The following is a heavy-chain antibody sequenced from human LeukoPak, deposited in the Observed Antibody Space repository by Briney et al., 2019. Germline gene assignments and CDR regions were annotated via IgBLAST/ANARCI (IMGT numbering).Heavy chain of an antibody. CDR2: INSDGSST. Sequence: PGGSLRLSCAASGFTFSSYWMHWVRQAPGKGLVWFSRINSDGSSTSYADSVKGRFTISRDNAKNTLYLQMNSLRAEDTAVYYCARVPYYDSSGYLLDYWGQGTLVTVSS. CDR3: ARVPYYDSSGYLLDY. D-gene: IGHD3-22*01. CDR1: GFTFSSYW. V-gene: IGHV3-74*01. J-gene: IGHJ4*02.